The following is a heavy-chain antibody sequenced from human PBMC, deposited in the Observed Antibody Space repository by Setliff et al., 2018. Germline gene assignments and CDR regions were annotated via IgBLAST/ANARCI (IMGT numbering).Heavy chain of an antibody. CDR3: AKGGTYRYFDF. CDR2: VYHSGTA. J-gene: IGHJ4*02. V-gene: IGHV4-59*01. CDR1: GGPFSGAS. Sequence: PSETLSLTCTVSGGPFSGASIWSWIRQPPGKGLEFIGYVYHSGTAKYDPSLESRAIMSVDASKNDISLKLKSVTAADTAVYYCAKGGTYRYFDFWGQGALVTVSS. D-gene: IGHD1-1*01.